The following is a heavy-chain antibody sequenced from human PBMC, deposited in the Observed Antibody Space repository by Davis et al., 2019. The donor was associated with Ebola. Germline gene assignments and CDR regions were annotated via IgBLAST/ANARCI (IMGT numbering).Heavy chain of an antibody. Sequence: MPSETLSLTCTVSGGSISSYYWSWIRQPPGKGLEWIGHIYYSGSTNYTPSLKSRVTISVDTSKNQFTLKLSSVTAADTAVYYCARDTGVGATYGLDYWGQGTLVTVSS. V-gene: IGHV4-59*01. CDR3: ARDTGVGATYGLDY. D-gene: IGHD1-26*01. CDR1: GGSISSYY. CDR2: IYYSGST. J-gene: IGHJ4*02.